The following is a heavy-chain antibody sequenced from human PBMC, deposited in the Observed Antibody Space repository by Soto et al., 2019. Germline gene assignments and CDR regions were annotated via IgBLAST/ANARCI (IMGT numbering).Heavy chain of an antibody. CDR1: GFIVSSNY. CDR2: LYSGGAT. J-gene: IGHJ4*02. V-gene: IGHV3-53*04. D-gene: IGHD3-10*01. Sequence: GGSLRLSCAASGFIVSSNYTTWVRQAPGKGLEWVSLLYSGGATHYAASVKGRFTISSHSSQNTLFLQMNSLRTEDTATYYCLRGRYGSQIHWGQGTLVTVSS. CDR3: LRGRYGSQIH.